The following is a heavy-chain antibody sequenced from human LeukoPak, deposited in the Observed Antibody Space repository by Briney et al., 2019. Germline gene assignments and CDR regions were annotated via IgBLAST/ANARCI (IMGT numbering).Heavy chain of an antibody. CDR1: GGSISRGSYF. Sequence: LSLTCTVSGGSISRGSYFWSWIRQAPGKGLEWVSYISSRGSTIYYADSVKGRFTISRDNTKNSLYLQMNSLRAEDTAVYYCAKDREYSTTPDAFDIWGQGTMVTVSS. J-gene: IGHJ3*02. CDR3: AKDREYSTTPDAFDI. CDR2: ISSRGSTI. D-gene: IGHD6-6*01. V-gene: IGHV3-11*01.